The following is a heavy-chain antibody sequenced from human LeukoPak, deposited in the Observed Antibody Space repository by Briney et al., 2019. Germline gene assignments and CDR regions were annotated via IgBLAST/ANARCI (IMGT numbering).Heavy chain of an antibody. Sequence: GGSLRLSCAASGFTVSSNYMNWVRQAPGKGLEWVSVIYSGGSTYSADSVKGRFTISRDNSKNTLYLQMSSLRAEDTAVYYCARESVNYDSSGYYYRVDAFDIWGQGTMVTVSS. V-gene: IGHV3-53*01. J-gene: IGHJ3*02. CDR2: IYSGGST. CDR1: GFTVSSNY. CDR3: ARESVNYDSSGYYYRVDAFDI. D-gene: IGHD3-22*01.